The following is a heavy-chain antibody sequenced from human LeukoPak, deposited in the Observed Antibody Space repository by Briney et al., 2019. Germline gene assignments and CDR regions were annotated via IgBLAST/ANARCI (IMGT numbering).Heavy chain of an antibody. CDR3: ARHDPVWFGELLTNFDY. V-gene: IGHV4-38-2*01. CDR2: IYHSGST. D-gene: IGHD3-10*01. J-gene: IGHJ4*02. CDR1: GYSISSGYY. Sequence: PSETLSLTCAVSGYSISSGYYWGWIRQPPGKGLEWIGSIYHSGSTYYNPSLKSRVTISVDTSKNQFSLKLSSVTAADTAVYYCARHDPVWFGELLTNFDYWGQGTLVTVSP.